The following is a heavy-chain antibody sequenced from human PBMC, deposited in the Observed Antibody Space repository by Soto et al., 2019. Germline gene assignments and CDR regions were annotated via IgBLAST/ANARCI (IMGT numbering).Heavy chain of an antibody. V-gene: IGHV3-23*01. D-gene: IGHD3-3*01. CDR3: AKDAPYDFWSRYYPIATPSYMDV. J-gene: IGHJ6*03. CDR1: GFTFSSYA. Sequence: GGSLRLSCAASGFTFSSYAMSWVRQAPGKGLEWVSAISGSGGSTYYADSVKGRFTISRDNSKNTLYLQMNSLGAEDTAVYYCAKDAPYDFWSRYYPIATPSYMDVWGKGSTVTVSS. CDR2: ISGSGGST.